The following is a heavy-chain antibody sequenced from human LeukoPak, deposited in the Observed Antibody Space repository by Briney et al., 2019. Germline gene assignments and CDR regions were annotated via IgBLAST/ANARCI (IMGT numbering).Heavy chain of an antibody. Sequence: GASVKVSCKASGYTFTGYYMHWVRQAPGQGLEWMGWINPNSGGTNYAQKFQGRVTMTRDTPISTAYMELSRLRSDDTAVYYCARSIYYGSGSYYLAIDYWGQGTLVTVSS. CDR2: INPNSGGT. V-gene: IGHV1-2*02. D-gene: IGHD3-10*01. CDR3: ARSIYYGSGSYYLAIDY. CDR1: GYTFTGYY. J-gene: IGHJ4*02.